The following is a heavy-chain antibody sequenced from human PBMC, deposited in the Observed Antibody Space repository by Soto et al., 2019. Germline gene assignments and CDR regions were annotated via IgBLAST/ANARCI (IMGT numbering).Heavy chain of an antibody. CDR3: AKGWGAY. D-gene: IGHD1-26*01. Sequence: EVQLVESEGGLVQPGGSLRLSCAASGFTFSSSWMTWVRQAPGKGLEWVATIKEDGSEEHYVGSVRGRFTISRDNAKNSLYLQMNSLRAEDSAVYYCAKGWGAYWGQGTLVTVSS. CDR1: GFTFSSSW. V-gene: IGHV3-7*01. CDR2: IKEDGSEE. J-gene: IGHJ4*02.